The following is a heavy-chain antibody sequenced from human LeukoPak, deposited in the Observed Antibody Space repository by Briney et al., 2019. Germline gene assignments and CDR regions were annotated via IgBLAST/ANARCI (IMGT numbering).Heavy chain of an antibody. Sequence: ASVKVSCKASGYTFTSYYMHWVRQAPGQGLEWMGWINTNTGNPTYAQGFTGRFVFSLDTSVSTAYLQISSLKAEDTAVYHCARGVGAAPFDYWGQGTLVTVSS. CDR2: INTNTGNP. D-gene: IGHD1-26*01. V-gene: IGHV7-4-1*02. CDR3: ARGVGAAPFDY. CDR1: GYTFTSYY. J-gene: IGHJ4*02.